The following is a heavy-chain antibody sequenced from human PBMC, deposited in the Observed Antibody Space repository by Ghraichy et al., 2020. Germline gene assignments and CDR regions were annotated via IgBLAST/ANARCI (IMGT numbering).Heavy chain of an antibody. D-gene: IGHD3/OR15-3a*01. CDR2: INHSGST. CDR3: ARPGRTGYTSYYYGMDV. V-gene: IGHV4-34*01. J-gene: IGHJ6*02. Sequence: SQTLSLTCAVYVGSFSGYYWSWIRQPPGKGLEWIGEINHSGSTNYNPSLKSRVTILVDTSKKQFSLKLRFVTASDTAVYWCARPGRTGYTSYYYGMDVWGQGTTVTVSS. CDR1: VGSFSGYY.